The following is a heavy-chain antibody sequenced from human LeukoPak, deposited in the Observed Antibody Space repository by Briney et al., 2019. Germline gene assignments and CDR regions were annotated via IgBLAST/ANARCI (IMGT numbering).Heavy chain of an antibody. Sequence: GESLRLSCAASGFTFNNYGMSWVRQAPGKGLDWVSAMSGIDGSTYYADSVKCRFTISRDNTKNTLYLQMNNLRAEDTAVYYCAKGGGEYYDILTGYYPRLYYVDVWGKGTTVTISS. J-gene: IGHJ6*03. CDR1: GFTFNNYG. D-gene: IGHD3-9*01. CDR3: AKGGGEYYDILTGYYPRLYYVDV. CDR2: MSGIDGST. V-gene: IGHV3-23*01.